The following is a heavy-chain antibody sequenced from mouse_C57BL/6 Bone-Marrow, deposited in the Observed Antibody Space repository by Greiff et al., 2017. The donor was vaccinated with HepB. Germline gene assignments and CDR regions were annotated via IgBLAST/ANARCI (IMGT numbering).Heavy chain of an antibody. Sequence: VQLKQSGAELAKPGASVKLSCKASGYTFTSYWMHWVKQRPGQGLEWIGYINPSSGYTKYNQKFKDKATLTADKSSSTAYMQLSSLTYEDSAVYYCARWGTTVVANFDYWGQGTTLTVSS. V-gene: IGHV1-7*01. D-gene: IGHD1-1*01. J-gene: IGHJ2*01. CDR1: GYTFTSYW. CDR3: ARWGTTVVANFDY. CDR2: INPSSGYT.